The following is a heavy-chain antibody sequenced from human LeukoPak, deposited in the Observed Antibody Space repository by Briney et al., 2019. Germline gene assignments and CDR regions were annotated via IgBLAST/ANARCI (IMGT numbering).Heavy chain of an antibody. CDR3: ARDRASAGTGGAY. D-gene: IGHD6-13*01. CDR2: ISSYNGNT. J-gene: IGHJ4*02. Sequence: GASVKVSCKASGYTFTNHGFSWVRQAPGQGLEWMGWISSYNGNTNYLEKFQGRLTMTTDTSTSTTYMELRGLTSDDTAVYYCARDRASAGTGGAYWGQGSLVTVSS. V-gene: IGHV1-18*01. CDR1: GYTFTNHG.